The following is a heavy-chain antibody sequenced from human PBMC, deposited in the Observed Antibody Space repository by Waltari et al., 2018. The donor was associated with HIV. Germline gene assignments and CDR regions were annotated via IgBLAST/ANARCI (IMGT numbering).Heavy chain of an antibody. CDR1: GGTFSSYA. D-gene: IGHD3-16*01. V-gene: IGHV1-69*04. Sequence: QVQLVQSGAEVKKPGSSVKVSCKASGGTFSSYAISWVRQAPGQGLEWMGRIIPILGIANYAQKFQGRVTITADKSTSTAYMELSSLRSEDTAVYYCARSETYDLNWFDPWGQGTLVTVSS. CDR3: ARSETYDLNWFDP. J-gene: IGHJ5*02. CDR2: IIPILGIA.